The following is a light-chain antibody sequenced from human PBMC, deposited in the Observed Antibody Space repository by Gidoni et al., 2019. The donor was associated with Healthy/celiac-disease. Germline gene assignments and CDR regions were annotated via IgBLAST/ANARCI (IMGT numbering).Light chain of an antibody. CDR3: QSYDSSNHWV. V-gene: IGLV6-57*03. J-gene: IGLJ3*02. CDR2: EDN. Sequence: NFMLPQPHSVSESPGKTVTISCTRSSGSITSNYVQWYQQRPGSAPTTVIDEDNQRPSWVPDRFSGSIDSSSNSASLTISGLKTEDEADYYCQSYDSSNHWVFGGGTKLTVL. CDR1: SGSITSNY.